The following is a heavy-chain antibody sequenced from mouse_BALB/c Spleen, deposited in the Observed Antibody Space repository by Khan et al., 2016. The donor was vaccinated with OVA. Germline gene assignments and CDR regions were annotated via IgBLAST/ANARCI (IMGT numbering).Heavy chain of an antibody. CDR1: GYIFTDYI. J-gene: IGHJ3*01. Sequence: QVQLQQSGPELVKPGASVKMSCKASGYIFTDYIINWVKQRTGQGLEWIGDIYPGSDHTYYNEKFKGKATLTADKSSNTVYMQLSSLTSEDSAVECGARSGYGHGAYWGQGTLGTVSA. D-gene: IGHD2-2*01. CDR2: IYPGSDHT. V-gene: IGHV1-77*01. CDR3: ARSGYGHGAY.